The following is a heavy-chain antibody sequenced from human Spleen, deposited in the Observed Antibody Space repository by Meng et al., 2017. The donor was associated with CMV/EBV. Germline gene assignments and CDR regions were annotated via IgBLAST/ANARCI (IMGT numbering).Heavy chain of an antibody. CDR3: ARGYYDSSGYYYVGYYYGMDV. Sequence: GESLKISCAASGFTFSNFWMHWVRQVPGKGLVWVSRISTDGSSTSYADSVKGRFTISRDNAKNSLYLQMNSLRAEDTALYYCARGYYDSSGYYYVGYYYGMDVWGQGTTVTVSS. CDR2: ISTDGSST. V-gene: IGHV3-74*01. D-gene: IGHD3-22*01. CDR1: GFTFSNFW. J-gene: IGHJ6*02.